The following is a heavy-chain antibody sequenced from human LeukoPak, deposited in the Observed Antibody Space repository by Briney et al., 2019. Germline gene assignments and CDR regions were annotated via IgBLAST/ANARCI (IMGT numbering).Heavy chain of an antibody. CDR1: GGTFNIYA. CDR3: NVVVAATVLDY. D-gene: IGHD2-15*01. J-gene: IGHJ4*02. V-gene: IGHV1-69*13. CDR2: IIPIFGTA. Sequence: ASVKVSFKASGGTFNIYAISWVRQAPGEGLGWMGGIIPIFGTANYAQKFQGRVTITADESTSTAYMELSSLRSEDTAVYYCNVVVAATVLDYWGQGTLVTVSS.